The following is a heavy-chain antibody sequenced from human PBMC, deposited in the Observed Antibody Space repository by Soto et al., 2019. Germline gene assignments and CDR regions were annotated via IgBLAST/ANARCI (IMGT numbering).Heavy chain of an antibody. J-gene: IGHJ5*02. CDR2: INHSGST. Sequence: PSETLSLTCAVYGGSFSGYDWSWIHQPPGKGLEWIGEINHSGSTNYNPSLKSRVTISVDTSKNQFSLKLSSVTAADTAVYYCARGFSRITIFGVVIISWFDPWGQGTLVTVSS. D-gene: IGHD3-3*01. V-gene: IGHV4-34*01. CDR1: GGSFSGYD. CDR3: ARGFSRITIFGVVIISWFDP.